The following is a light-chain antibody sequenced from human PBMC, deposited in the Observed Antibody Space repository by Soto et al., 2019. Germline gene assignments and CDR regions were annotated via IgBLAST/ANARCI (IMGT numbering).Light chain of an antibody. Sequence: DIQMTQCHSSLSASVGDRVTITCRASQNIKKYLNWYQKKKGKAPKIMIYAASTLQRGVPSRVSGSGYGTDLTITISSIKNEDFETYYCQQSYRSTRTFGHGTKVDI. CDR1: QNIKKY. CDR3: QQSYRSTRT. V-gene: IGKV1-39*01. J-gene: IGKJ1*01. CDR2: AAS.